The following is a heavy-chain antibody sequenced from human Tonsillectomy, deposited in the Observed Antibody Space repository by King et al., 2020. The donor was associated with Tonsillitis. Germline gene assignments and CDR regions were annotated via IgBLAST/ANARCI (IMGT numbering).Heavy chain of an antibody. Sequence: VQLQESGPGLVKPSETLSLTCAVSGYSISSGYYWGWIRQPPGKGLEWIGSIYHSGSTYYNPSLKSRVTISVDTSKNQFSLKLSSVTAADTAVYYCARVSAEYYLDYWGQGTLVTVSS. CDR1: GYSISSGYY. J-gene: IGHJ4*02. D-gene: IGHD6-13*01. CDR3: ARVSAEYYLDY. V-gene: IGHV4-38-2*01. CDR2: IYHSGST.